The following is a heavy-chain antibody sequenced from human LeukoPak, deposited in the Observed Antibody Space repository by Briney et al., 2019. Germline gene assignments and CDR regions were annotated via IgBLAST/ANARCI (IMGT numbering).Heavy chain of an antibody. CDR1: GGSISSYY. CDR3: ARERIAVAGTLSLFYYYYYLDV. D-gene: IGHD6-19*01. J-gene: IGHJ6*03. V-gene: IGHV4-4*07. Sequence: PSENLSLTCTVSGGSISSYYWSWIRQPAGKGLEWIGRIYTSGSSNYNPSLKSRVTMSVDTSKNQFSLKLSSVTAADTAVYYCARERIAVAGTLSLFYYYYYLDVWGKGTTVTVSS. CDR2: IYTSGSS.